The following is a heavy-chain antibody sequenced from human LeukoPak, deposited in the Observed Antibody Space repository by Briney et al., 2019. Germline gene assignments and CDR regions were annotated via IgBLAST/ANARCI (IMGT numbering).Heavy chain of an antibody. D-gene: IGHD3-10*01. V-gene: IGHV3-23*01. J-gene: IGHJ4*02. Sequence: GGSLRLSCAASGFTFSSYAMSWVRQAPGKGLEWVSAISGSGGSTYYADSVKGRFTISRDNSENTLYLQMNSLRAEDTAVYYCAKDQGWYYYGSGSYYPFDYWGQGTLVTVSS. CDR2: ISGSGGST. CDR1: GFTFSSYA. CDR3: AKDQGWYYYGSGSYYPFDY.